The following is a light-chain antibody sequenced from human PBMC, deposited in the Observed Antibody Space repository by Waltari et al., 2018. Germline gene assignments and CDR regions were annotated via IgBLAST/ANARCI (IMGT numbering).Light chain of an antibody. CDR2: AAS. V-gene: IGKV1-39*01. CDR1: QSISSY. CDR3: QQYATSWT. Sequence: DIQMTQSPSSLSASGGARVTITCRASQSISSYLNWYQQKPGKAPKLLIYAASSLQSGVPSRFSGSGSGTDFTLTISSLQPEDFATYYCQQYATSWTFGQGTKVEIK. J-gene: IGKJ1*01.